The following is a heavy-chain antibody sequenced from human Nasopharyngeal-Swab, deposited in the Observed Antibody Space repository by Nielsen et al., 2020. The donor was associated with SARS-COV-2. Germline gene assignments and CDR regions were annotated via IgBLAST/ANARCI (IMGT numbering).Heavy chain of an antibody. J-gene: IGHJ6*02. CDR1: GFIFSSYW. CDR3: ARESIAAAGPGMDV. D-gene: IGHD6-13*01. CDR2: IKSDGSST. Sequence: GGSLRLSCAASGFIFSSYWMHWVRQAPGKGLVWVSRIKSDGSSTSYADSVKGRFTISRDNAKNTLFLQMNSLRAEGTAVYYCARESIAAAGPGMDVWGQGTTVTVSS. V-gene: IGHV3-74*01.